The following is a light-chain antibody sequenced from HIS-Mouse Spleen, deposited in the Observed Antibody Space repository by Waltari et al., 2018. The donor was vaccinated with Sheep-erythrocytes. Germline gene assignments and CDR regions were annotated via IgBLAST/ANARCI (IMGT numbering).Light chain of an antibody. V-gene: IGLV1-44*01. J-gene: IGLJ2*01. CDR2: SNK. CDR3: AAWDDSLTVV. CDR1: SSNIGSNT. Sequence: QSVLTQPPSASGTPGQRVTISCSGSSSNIGSNTVNWYQQLPGTAPKLLIYSNKERPSGVHVQFSGSQSGTSASLAISGLQSEDEADYYCAAWDDSLTVVFGGGTKLTVL.